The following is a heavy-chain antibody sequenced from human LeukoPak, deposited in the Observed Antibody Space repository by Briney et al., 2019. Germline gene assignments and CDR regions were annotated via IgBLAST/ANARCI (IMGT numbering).Heavy chain of an antibody. D-gene: IGHD3-10*02. CDR1: GFTFSSYE. CDR3: AELGITMIGGV. J-gene: IGHJ6*04. V-gene: IGHV3-48*03. CDR2: ISNSGSTK. Sequence: QPGGSLRLSCAASGFTFSSYEMNWIRQAPGKGLEWISYISNSGSTKYYADSVKGRFTISRDNAKNSLYLQMNSLRAEDTAVYYCAELGITMIGGVWGKGTTVTISS.